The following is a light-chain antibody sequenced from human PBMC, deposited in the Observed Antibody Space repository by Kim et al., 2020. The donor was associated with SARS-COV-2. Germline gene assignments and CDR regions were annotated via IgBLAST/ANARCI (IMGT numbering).Light chain of an antibody. CDR1: QRVSSN. CDR2: AAS. V-gene: IGKV3-11*01. CDR3: QQHSDWPLT. Sequence: LSPGERVTLACRASQRVSSNLAWYQQKPGQAPRLLIYAASNMATGIPARFSGSGSGTDFTLTISSLEPEDFAVYYCQQHSDWPLTFGGGTKVDIK. J-gene: IGKJ4*01.